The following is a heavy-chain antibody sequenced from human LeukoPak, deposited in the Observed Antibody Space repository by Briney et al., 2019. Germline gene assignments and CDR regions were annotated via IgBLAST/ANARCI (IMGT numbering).Heavy chain of an antibody. CDR3: ATDLLGSSSWYPLDY. J-gene: IGHJ4*02. Sequence: ASVKVSCKVSGYTLTELSMHWVRQAPGKGLEWMGGFDPEDGETIYAQKFQGRVTMTEDTSTDTAYMELSSLRSEDTAVYYCATDLLGSSSWYPLDYWGQGTLVTVSS. D-gene: IGHD6-13*01. V-gene: IGHV1-24*01. CDR2: FDPEDGET. CDR1: GYTLTELS.